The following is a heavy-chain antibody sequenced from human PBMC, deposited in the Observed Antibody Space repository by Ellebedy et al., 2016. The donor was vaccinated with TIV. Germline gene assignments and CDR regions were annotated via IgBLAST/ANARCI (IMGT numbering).Heavy chain of an antibody. V-gene: IGHV4-4*07. CDR2: MYYSGGT. D-gene: IGHD6-19*01. Sequence: MPSETLSPTCTLPGDSTSGYYWSWFRQPAGKGLEWIGRMYYSGGTNHNPSLKSRVSMSVDTSKNQFSLKLRSVTAADKAVYYCAREGIAVAGYGALEIWGQGTMVTVSS. CDR1: GDSTSGYY. J-gene: IGHJ3*02. CDR3: AREGIAVAGYGALEI.